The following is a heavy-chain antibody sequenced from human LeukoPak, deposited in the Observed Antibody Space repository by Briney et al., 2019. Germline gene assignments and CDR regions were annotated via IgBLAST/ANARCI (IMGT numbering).Heavy chain of an antibody. V-gene: IGHV1-2*02. CDR1: GYTFTVHY. J-gene: IGHJ4*02. CDR3: ARGYALYSGRYIDFDY. CDR2: INPNNGGT. Sequence: ASVKVPCKASGYTFTVHYMHWVRQAPGQGLEWMGWINPNNGGTNYAQKFQGRVTMTRDTSISTAYMELSRLRSDDTAVYYCARGYALYSGRYIDFDYWGQGTLVTVSS. D-gene: IGHD1-26*01.